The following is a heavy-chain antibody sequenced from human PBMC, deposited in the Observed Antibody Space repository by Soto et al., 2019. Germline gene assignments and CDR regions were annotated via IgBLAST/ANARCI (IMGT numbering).Heavy chain of an antibody. CDR2: IIPIFGTV. D-gene: IGHD6-19*01. Sequence: QVQLLQSGAEVKKPGSSVRVSCEASGGTFRTYAISWVRQAPGQGLEWMGEIIPIFGTVNYAQKFQGRVTINADESTTTVYMDLRSLSSEDTAVYYCAKGAVAGTPTSYYYYGMDVWGQGTTVTVSS. CDR1: GGTFRTYA. J-gene: IGHJ6*02. V-gene: IGHV1-69*12. CDR3: AKGAVAGTPTSYYYYGMDV.